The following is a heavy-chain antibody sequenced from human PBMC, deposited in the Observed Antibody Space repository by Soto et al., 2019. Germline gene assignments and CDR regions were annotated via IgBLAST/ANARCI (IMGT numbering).Heavy chain of an antibody. V-gene: IGHV4-39*01. D-gene: IGHD3-3*01. J-gene: IGHJ4*02. CDR1: GGSISSSSYY. Sequence: SETLSLTCTVSGGSISSSSYYWGWIRQPPGKGLEWIGSIYDSGSTYYNSSLKSRVTISVDTSKNQFSLKLSSVTAADTAVYYCAGGHDYDFWSGYYLSWGQGTLVTVSS. CDR2: IYDSGST. CDR3: AGGHDYDFWSGYYLS.